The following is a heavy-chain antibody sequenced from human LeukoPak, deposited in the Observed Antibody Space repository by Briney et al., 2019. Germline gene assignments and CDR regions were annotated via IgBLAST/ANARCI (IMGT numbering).Heavy chain of an antibody. CDR3: ASVRSWPEDWFDP. V-gene: IGHV1-69*04. Sequence: GSSVKVSCKASGGTFSIYAISWVRQAPGQGLEWMGRIIPILGIANYAQKFQGRVTITADKSTSTAYMELSSLRSEDTAVYYCASVRSWPEDWFDPWGQGTLVTVSS. CDR2: IIPILGIA. D-gene: IGHD6-13*01. J-gene: IGHJ5*02. CDR1: GGTFSIYA.